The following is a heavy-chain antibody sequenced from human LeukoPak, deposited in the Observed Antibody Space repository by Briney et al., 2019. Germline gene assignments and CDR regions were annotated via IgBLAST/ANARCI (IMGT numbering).Heavy chain of an antibody. J-gene: IGHJ5*02. Sequence: SETLSLTCTVSGGSVSSGSYYWSWIRQPPGRGLEWIGEIYHSGGTNYTPSLKSRVTTSIDRSKNQFSLKLSSVTAADTAVYYCALIPRGIAVPGTDLWGQGTLVTVSS. CDR1: GGSVSSGSYY. CDR2: IYHSGGT. V-gene: IGHV4-39*07. CDR3: ALIPRGIAVPGTDL. D-gene: IGHD6-19*01.